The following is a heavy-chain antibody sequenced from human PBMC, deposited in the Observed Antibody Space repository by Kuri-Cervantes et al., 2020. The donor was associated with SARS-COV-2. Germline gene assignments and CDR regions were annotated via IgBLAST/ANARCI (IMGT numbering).Heavy chain of an antibody. CDR3: ARWGYSNYPHYYYGMDV. Sequence: GSLRGSCPTLGITFTSSAMCWVRQAPGKGLEWVANIKQDGSEKYYVDSVKGRFTLSRDNAKNSLYLQMNSLRAEDTAVYYCARWGYSNYPHYYYGMDVWGQGTTVTVSS. CDR1: GITFTSSA. CDR2: IKQDGSEK. J-gene: IGHJ6*02. D-gene: IGHD4-11*01. V-gene: IGHV3-7*01.